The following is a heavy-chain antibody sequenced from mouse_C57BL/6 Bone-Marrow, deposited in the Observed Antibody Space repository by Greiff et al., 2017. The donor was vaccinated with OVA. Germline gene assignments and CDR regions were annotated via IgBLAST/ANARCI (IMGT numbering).Heavy chain of an antibody. V-gene: IGHV5-6*01. J-gene: IGHJ2*01. Sequence: EVQGVESGGDLVKPGGSLKLSCAASGFTFSSYGMSWVRQTPDKRLEWVATISSGGSYTYYPDSVKGRFTISRDNAKNTLYMQMSSLKSADTAMYYCARHYYGSSDYWGQGTTLTVSS. CDR1: GFTFSSYG. CDR3: ARHYYGSSDY. CDR2: ISSGGSYT. D-gene: IGHD1-1*01.